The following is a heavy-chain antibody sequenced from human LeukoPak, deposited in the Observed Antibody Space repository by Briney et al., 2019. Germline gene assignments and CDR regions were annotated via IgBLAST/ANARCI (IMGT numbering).Heavy chain of an antibody. Sequence: GASVKVSCKASGYIFTGYYIHWVRQAPGQGLEWMGWINPNTGVTDYAQNFQARVTMTSDTSISTAYMELSRLTSDDTAVYYCAKVIGRWLDLFGSWGQGTLVSVSS. CDR1: GYIFTGYY. J-gene: IGHJ4*02. CDR3: AKVIGRWLDLFGS. D-gene: IGHD5-12*01. CDR2: INPNTGVT. V-gene: IGHV1-2*02.